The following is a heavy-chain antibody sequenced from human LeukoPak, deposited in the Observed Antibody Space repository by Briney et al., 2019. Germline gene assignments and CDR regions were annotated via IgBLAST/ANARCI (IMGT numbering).Heavy chain of an antibody. D-gene: IGHD1-26*01. V-gene: IGHV3-74*01. J-gene: IGHJ3*02. CDR3: ARVVGATDAFDI. CDR2: INSDGSST. CDR1: GFTFSSYW. Sequence: PGGSLRLSCAASGFTFSSYWMHWVRQAPGKGLVWVSRINSDGSSTSYADSVKGRFTISRDNAKNTLYLQMNSLRAEATAVYYCARVVGATDAFDIWGQGTMVTVSS.